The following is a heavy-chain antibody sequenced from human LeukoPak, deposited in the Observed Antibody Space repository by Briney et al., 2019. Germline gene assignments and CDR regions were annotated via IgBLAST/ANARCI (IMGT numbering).Heavy chain of an antibody. V-gene: IGHV1-8*01. Sequence: GASAKVSCKASGYTFTSYDINWVRQATGQGLEWMGWMNPNSGNTGYAQKFQGRVTMTRNTSISTAYMELSSLRSEDTAVYYCARGRRLRGWFDPWGQGTLVTVSS. CDR3: ARGRRLRGWFDP. D-gene: IGHD1-14*01. CDR2: MNPNSGNT. J-gene: IGHJ5*02. CDR1: GYTFTSYD.